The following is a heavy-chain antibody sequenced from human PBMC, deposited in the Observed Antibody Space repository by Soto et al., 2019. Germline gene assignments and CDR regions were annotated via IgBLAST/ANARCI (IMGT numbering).Heavy chain of an antibody. Sequence: EESLTSSCEGSGYSFAGYCITWVLQKPGKGLEWMGRIDPSDSQTYYSPSFRGHVTISVTKSITTVFLQWSSLRASDTAMYYCARQIYDSDTGPNFKYYFDSWGQGTPVTVSS. CDR3: ARQIYDSDTGPNFKYYFDS. D-gene: IGHD3-22*01. CDR2: IDPSDSQT. J-gene: IGHJ4*02. CDR1: GYSFAGYC. V-gene: IGHV5-10-1*01.